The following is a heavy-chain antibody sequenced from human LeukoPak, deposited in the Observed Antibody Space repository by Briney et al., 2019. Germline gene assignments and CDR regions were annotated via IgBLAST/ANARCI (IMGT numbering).Heavy chain of an antibody. V-gene: IGHV3-21*01. CDR2: ISSSSSYI. CDR3: ARDGYLFASGMDV. Sequence: GGSLRLSCAASGVTLSSYAMNWVRQAPGKGLEWVSSISSSSSYIYYADSLKGRFTISRDNAKNSLYLQMNSLRAEDTAVYYCARDGYLFASGMDVWGQGTTVTVSS. J-gene: IGHJ6*02. D-gene: IGHD6-13*01. CDR1: GVTLSSYA.